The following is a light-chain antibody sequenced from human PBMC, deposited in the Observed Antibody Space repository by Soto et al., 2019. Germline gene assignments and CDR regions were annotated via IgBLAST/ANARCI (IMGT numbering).Light chain of an antibody. V-gene: IGKV3-20*01. CDR1: QSVSSN. Sequence: EIVMTQSPATLSVSPGERATLSCRASQSVSSNLAWYQQKPGQAPRLLIYGASSRATGISDRFSGWGSGTDFTLVISRLEPEDSAVYYCQQYDSSPWTFGQGTKVDIK. CDR2: GAS. J-gene: IGKJ1*01. CDR3: QQYDSSPWT.